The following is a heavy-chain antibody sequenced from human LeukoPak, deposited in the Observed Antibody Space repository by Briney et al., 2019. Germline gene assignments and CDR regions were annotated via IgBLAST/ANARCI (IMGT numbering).Heavy chain of an antibody. V-gene: IGHV4-30-4*08. CDR3: ARGRRDFDY. J-gene: IGHJ4*02. CDR1: GDSITSGYY. Sequence: SETLSLTCTVSGDSITSGYYWSWIRQPPGKGLEWIGYIYYSGSTYYNPSLKSRVTISVGTSKNQFSLKLSSVTAADTAVYYCARGRRDFDYWGQGTLVTVSS. CDR2: IYYSGST. D-gene: IGHD2-15*01.